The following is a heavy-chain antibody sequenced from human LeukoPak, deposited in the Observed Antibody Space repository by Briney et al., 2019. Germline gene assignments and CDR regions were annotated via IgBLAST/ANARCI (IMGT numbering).Heavy chain of an antibody. CDR2: ISSGSNYI. D-gene: IGHD5-18*01. CDR1: GFSFSSYG. J-gene: IGHJ4*02. CDR3: ARAGDNTTMVTQ. V-gene: IGHV3-21*01. Sequence: GGSLRLSCAVSGFSFSSYGINWVRQAPGKGLEWVSFISSGSNYIYYADSVKGRFTISRDNAMNSLYLQMNSLRAEDTAAYYCARAGDNTTMVTQWGQGTLVTVSS.